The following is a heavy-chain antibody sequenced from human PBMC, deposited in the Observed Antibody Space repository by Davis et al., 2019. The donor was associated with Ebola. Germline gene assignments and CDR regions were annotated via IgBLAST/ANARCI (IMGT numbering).Heavy chain of an antibody. CDR3: ARDHGRGYYGMDV. J-gene: IGHJ6*02. D-gene: IGHD1-26*01. V-gene: IGHV1-2*02. Sequence: ASVQVSCKASGYTFTGYYMHWVRQAPGQGLEWMGWINPNSGGTNYAQKFQGRVTMTRDTSISTAYMELSRLRSDDTAVYYCARDHGRGYYGMDVWGQGTTVTVSS. CDR2: INPNSGGT. CDR1: GYTFTGYY.